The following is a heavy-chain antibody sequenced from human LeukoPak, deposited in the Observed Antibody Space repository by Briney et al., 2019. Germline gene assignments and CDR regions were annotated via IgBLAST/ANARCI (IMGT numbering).Heavy chain of an antibody. Sequence: GESLKISCKGSGYSFTSYWIGWVRQMPGKGLEWMGTIYPGDSDTRYSPSFQGQVTISADKSISTAYLQWSSLKASDTAMYYCATTTPLIRSGWYKTGAFDIWGQGTMVTVSS. CDR2: IYPGDSDT. D-gene: IGHD6-19*01. J-gene: IGHJ3*02. CDR1: GYSFTSYW. CDR3: ATTTPLIRSGWYKTGAFDI. V-gene: IGHV5-51*01.